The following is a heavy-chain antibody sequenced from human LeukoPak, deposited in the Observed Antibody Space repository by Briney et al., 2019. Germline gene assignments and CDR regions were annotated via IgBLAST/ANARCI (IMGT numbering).Heavy chain of an antibody. J-gene: IGHJ6*03. D-gene: IGHD5-18*01. Sequence: GASVKVSCKASGYTFTSYGISWVRQAPGQGLEWMGWISAYNGNTSYAQKLQGRVTMTTDTSTSTAYMELRSLRSDDTAVYYCARSYGYNYYYYYYMDVWGKGTTVTVSS. V-gene: IGHV1-18*01. CDR2: ISAYNGNT. CDR3: ARSYGYNYYYYYYMDV. CDR1: GYTFTSYG.